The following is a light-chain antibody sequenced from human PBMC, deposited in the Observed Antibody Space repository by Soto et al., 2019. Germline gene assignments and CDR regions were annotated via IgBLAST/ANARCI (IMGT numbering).Light chain of an antibody. V-gene: IGKV3-20*01. J-gene: IGKJ3*01. CDR1: QTIRSTY. Sequence: EIVFTQSPGTLSFSPGKRATLACRASQTIRSTYLAWDQQRPGQAPRLLIYGASSRATGILDRCSGRGSGTDFALPISRLEHADFAVYYCQHYGSSLPITFGPGTKVDIK. CDR3: QHYGSSLPIT. CDR2: GAS.